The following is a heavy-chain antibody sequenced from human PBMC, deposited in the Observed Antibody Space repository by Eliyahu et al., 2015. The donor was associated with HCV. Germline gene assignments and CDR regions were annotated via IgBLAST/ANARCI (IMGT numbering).Heavy chain of an antibody. CDR3: AKASDYYDSSGYFDY. Sequence: EVQLVESGGVVVQPGGSLXXXCAASGFXFDDYTMHWVRQAPGKGLEWVSLISWDGGSTYYADSVKGRFTISRDNSKNSLYLQMNSLRTEDTALYYCAKASDYYDSSGYFDYWGQGTLVTVSS. CDR2: ISWDGGST. CDR1: GFXFDDYT. V-gene: IGHV3-43*01. D-gene: IGHD3-22*01. J-gene: IGHJ4*02.